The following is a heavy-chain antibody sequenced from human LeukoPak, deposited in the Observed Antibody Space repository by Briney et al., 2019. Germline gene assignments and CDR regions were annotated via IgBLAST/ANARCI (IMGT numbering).Heavy chain of an antibody. V-gene: IGHV3-7*01. Sequence: PGGSPRLSCVASGFTFSNYWMSWVRQAPGKGLEWVANIKQDGSEKYYVDSVKGRFTISRDNAKNSLYLQMNSLRAEDTAVYYCARDQGSLDYWGQGTLVTVSS. J-gene: IGHJ4*02. D-gene: IGHD1-26*01. CDR2: IKQDGSEK. CDR3: ARDQGSLDY. CDR1: GFTFSNYW.